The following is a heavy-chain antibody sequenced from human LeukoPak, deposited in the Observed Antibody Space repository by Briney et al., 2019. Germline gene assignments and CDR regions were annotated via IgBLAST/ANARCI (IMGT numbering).Heavy chain of an antibody. Sequence: GEPLKISCKASGYSFTNYWIGWVRQMPGKGLEWRGIIDPSDSETRYTPSFQGQVSISVDKSLTTAYLQWTSLKASDTAMYYCARQTAMGRSGDYWGQGTLVTVSS. CDR1: GYSFTNYW. CDR2: IDPSDSET. D-gene: IGHD5-18*01. V-gene: IGHV5-51*01. CDR3: ARQTAMGRSGDY. J-gene: IGHJ4*02.